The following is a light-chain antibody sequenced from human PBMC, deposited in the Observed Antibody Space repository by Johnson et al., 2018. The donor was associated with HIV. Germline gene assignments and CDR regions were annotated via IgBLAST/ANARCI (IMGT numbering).Light chain of an antibody. CDR1: SSNIENYF. J-gene: IGLJ1*01. CDR3: GTWESSHIAGYV. Sequence: QSVLTQPPSVSAAPGQRVNISCSGHSSNIENYFVSWYQHLPGTAPKLLVYDNSKRPSGIPDRFSATKSGTSATLGITGLQTGDEADYYCGTWESSHIAGYVFGTGTKVTIL. V-gene: IGLV1-51*01. CDR2: DNS.